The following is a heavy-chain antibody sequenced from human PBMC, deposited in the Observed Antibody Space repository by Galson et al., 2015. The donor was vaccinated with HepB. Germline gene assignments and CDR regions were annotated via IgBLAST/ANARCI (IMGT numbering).Heavy chain of an antibody. V-gene: IGHV1-69*10. CDR1: GGTFSSYA. CDR2: IIPILGIA. CDR3: AREGAKGIVEDAFDI. D-gene: IGHD1-26*01. J-gene: IGHJ3*02. Sequence: QSGAEVKQFGASVKVSCKASGGTFSSYAISWVRQAPGQGLEWMGGIIPILGIANYAQKFQGRVTITADKSTSTAYMELSSLRSEDTAVYYCAREGAKGIVEDAFDIWGQGTMVTVSS.